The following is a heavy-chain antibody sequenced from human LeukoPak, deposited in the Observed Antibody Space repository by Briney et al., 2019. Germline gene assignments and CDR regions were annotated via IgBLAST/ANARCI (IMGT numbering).Heavy chain of an antibody. V-gene: IGHV4-34*08. J-gene: IGHJ3*02. CDR1: GFTFSSYS. CDR3: ANLGPYYYDSSRYEGFDI. CDR2: INHRGST. D-gene: IGHD3-22*01. Sequence: PGGSLRLSCAASGFTFSSYSMNWVRQAPGKRLEWIGEINHRGSTNYNPSLKSRVSISIDTSKNQFSLKLSSVTAADTAVYYCANLGPYYYDSSRYEGFDIWGQGTMVTVSS.